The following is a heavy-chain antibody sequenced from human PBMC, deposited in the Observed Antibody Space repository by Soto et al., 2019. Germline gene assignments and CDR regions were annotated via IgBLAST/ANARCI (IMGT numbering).Heavy chain of an antibody. J-gene: IGHJ4*02. D-gene: IGHD1-1*01. CDR3: AREGGYVDY. CDR1: GGPIRSSSHY. V-gene: IGHV4-39*02. CDR2: IDESGDS. Sequence: PSETLSLTCTVSGGPIRSSSHYWGWIRQSPGTGLEWIGSIDESGDSYYNPSLKSRVTIFVDTSKNQFSLKLISVTGADSAIYYCAREGGYVDYWGQGTLVTASS.